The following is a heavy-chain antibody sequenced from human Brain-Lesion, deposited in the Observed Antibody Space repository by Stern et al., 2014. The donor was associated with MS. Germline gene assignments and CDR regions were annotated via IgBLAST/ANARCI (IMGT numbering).Heavy chain of an antibody. CDR1: GFTFSNYW. Sequence: EVQLVESGRAFVQPGGSLRLSCAASGFTFSNYWMHWVRQAPGKGLVWVSRVNNDGRRTSYADSVKGRFTMSRDNAKNTLYLQMNSLRVEDTAIYYCARGERWFDSWGQGTLVTVSS. J-gene: IGHJ5*01. CDR3: ARGERWFDS. V-gene: IGHV3-74*01. CDR2: VNNDGRRT.